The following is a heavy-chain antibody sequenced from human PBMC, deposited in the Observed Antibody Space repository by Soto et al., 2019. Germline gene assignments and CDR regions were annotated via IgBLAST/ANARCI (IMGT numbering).Heavy chain of an antibody. CDR2: ISGSGANT. Sequence: GGSLRLSCAASGFTFSSYAMSWVRQAPGKGLEWFSAISGSGANTNYADSVKGRFIISRDNAKNSLHLQMNSLRAEDTAVYYCAREGPGNSIWYVDSWGQGTLVTVSS. J-gene: IGHJ4*02. CDR3: AREGPGNSIWYVDS. D-gene: IGHD6-13*01. CDR1: GFTFSSYA. V-gene: IGHV3-23*01.